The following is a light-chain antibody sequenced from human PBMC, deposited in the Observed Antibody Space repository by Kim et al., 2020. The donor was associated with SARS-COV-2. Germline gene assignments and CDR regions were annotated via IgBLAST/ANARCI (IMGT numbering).Light chain of an antibody. Sequence: DIQMTQSPSTLPASVGDRVTITCRASQSVSSWLAWYQQKPGKAPKLLIYKASTLEGGVPSRFSGRGSGTEFTLTINTLQPDDFATYSCQQYDSHPYTFGQGTKLE. CDR2: KAS. CDR1: QSVSSW. CDR3: QQYDSHPYT. J-gene: IGKJ2*01. V-gene: IGKV1-5*03.